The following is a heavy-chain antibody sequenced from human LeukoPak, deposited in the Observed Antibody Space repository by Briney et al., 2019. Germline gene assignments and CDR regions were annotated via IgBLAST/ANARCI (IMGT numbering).Heavy chain of an antibody. CDR3: ARDSRYSYGLPDY. J-gene: IGHJ4*02. CDR2: ISSSGSTI. V-gene: IGHV3-11*04. Sequence: GGSLRLSCAASGFTFSDYCMSWIRQAPGKGLEWVSYISSSGSTIYYADSVKGRFTISRDNAKNSLYLQMNSLRAEDTAVYYCARDSRYSYGLPDYWGQGTLVTVSS. CDR1: GFTFSDYC. D-gene: IGHD5-18*01.